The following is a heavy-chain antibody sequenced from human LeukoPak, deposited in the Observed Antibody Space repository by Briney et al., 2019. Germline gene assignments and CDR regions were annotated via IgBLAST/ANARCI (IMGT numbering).Heavy chain of an antibody. CDR2: IDHSGSA. CDR1: GESFSGYY. D-gene: IGHD2/OR15-2a*01. V-gene: IGHV4-34*01. CDR3: ARGRYCNTTDCPYVGGFYYMDV. Sequence: SETLSLTCAVYGESFSGYYWTWIRQPAGEGLEWIGKIDHSGSANYNPSLKSRVTISVATPRNQFSLELSSVTAADTAVYYCARGRYCNTTDCPYVGGFYYMDVWGKGTTVLVSS. J-gene: IGHJ6*03.